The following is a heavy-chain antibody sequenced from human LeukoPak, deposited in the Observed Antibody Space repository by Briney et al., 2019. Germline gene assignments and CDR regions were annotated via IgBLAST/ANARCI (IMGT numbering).Heavy chain of an antibody. D-gene: IGHD2-15*01. CDR2: IYYSGST. V-gene: IGHV4-39*07. CDR3: ASGYCSGGSCYLDY. Sequence: SETLSLTCTVSGGSISSSSYYWGWIRQPPGTGLEWIGSIYYSGSTYYNPSLKSRVTISVDRSKNQFSLKLSSVTAADTAVYYCASGYCSGGSCYLDYWGQGTLVTVSS. CDR1: GGSISSSSYY. J-gene: IGHJ4*02.